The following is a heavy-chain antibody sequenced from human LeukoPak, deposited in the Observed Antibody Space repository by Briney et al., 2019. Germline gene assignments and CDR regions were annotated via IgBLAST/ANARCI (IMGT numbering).Heavy chain of an antibody. CDR2: VIPIFGTA. CDR1: GGTSSSYA. V-gene: IGHV1-69*13. CDR3: ARRRGSGWYSGWFDP. J-gene: IGHJ5*02. Sequence: SAKVSCKASGGTSSSYATSWVRDAPGQRLGWRGGVIPIFGTANYAQKLQGRVTITADESTSTAYMELSSLRSEETAVYYCARRRGSGWYSGWFDPWGQGTLVTVSS. D-gene: IGHD6-19*01.